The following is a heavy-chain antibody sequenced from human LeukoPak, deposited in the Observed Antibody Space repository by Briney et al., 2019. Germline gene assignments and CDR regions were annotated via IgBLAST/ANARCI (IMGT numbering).Heavy chain of an antibody. J-gene: IGHJ4*02. D-gene: IGHD3-22*01. CDR3: AKDGYCYDSSSPGL. V-gene: IGHV3-23*01. Sequence: PVGSLRLSCAASGFTFSSYSMNWVRQAPGKGLEWVSAISGSGGSTYYADSVKGRFTISRDNSKNTLYLQMNSLRAEDTAVYYCAKDGYCYDSSSPGLWGQGTLVTVSS. CDR1: GFTFSSYS. CDR2: ISGSGGST.